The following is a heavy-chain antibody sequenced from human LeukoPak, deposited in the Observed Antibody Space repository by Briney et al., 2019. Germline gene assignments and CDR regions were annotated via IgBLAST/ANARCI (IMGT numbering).Heavy chain of an antibody. CDR2: MNPNSGNT. D-gene: IGHD1-26*01. J-gene: IGHJ6*03. CDR3: ARCSLGIVGATTSVYYYYYMDV. V-gene: IGHV1-8*01. CDR1: GYTFTGYD. Sequence: ASVKVSCKASGYTFTGYDINWVRQATGQGLEWMGWMNPNSGNTGYAQKFQGRVTMTRNTSISTAYMELSSLRSEDTAVYYCARCSLGIVGATTSVYYYYYMDVWGKGTTVTVSS.